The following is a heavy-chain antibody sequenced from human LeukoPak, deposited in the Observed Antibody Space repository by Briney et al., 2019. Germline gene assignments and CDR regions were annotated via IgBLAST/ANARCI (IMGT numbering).Heavy chain of an antibody. CDR1: GFTVSSNY. CDR2: IYSGGST. CDR3: ARDYLRISGWDY. V-gene: IGHV3-66*01. D-gene: IGHD6-19*01. Sequence: GGSLRLSCAASGFTVSSNYMSWVRQAPGKGLEWVSAIYSGGSTYYADSVKGRFTISRDNSKNTLYLQMNGLRAEDTAVYYCARDYLRISGWDYWGQGTLVTVSS. J-gene: IGHJ4*02.